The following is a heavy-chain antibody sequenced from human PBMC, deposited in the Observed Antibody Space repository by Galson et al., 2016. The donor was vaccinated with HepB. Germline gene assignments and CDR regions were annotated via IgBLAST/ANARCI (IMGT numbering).Heavy chain of an antibody. CDR2: IGTLHDS. CDR1: GFTFRSYD. V-gene: IGHV3-13*04. J-gene: IGHJ4*02. Sequence: SLRLSCAASGFTFRSYDMSWVRQSTGKGLEWVAAIGTLHDSFFPDSVQGRFSISRDNSKNTLYLQMNSLRADDTAVYYCAKKSLVAGTATYVFDNWGQGTLVTVSS. CDR3: AKKSLVAGTATYVFDN. D-gene: IGHD6-19*01.